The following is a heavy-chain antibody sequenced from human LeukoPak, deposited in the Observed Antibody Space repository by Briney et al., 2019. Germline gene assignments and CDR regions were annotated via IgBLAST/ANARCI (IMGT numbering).Heavy chain of an antibody. J-gene: IGHJ6*03. V-gene: IGHV1-2*02. CDR3: ARDQRTRDLNWNHFGHFYYYMDV. CDR2: INPNSGGT. D-gene: IGHD1-14*01. Sequence: RASVKVSCKASGYTFTGYYMHWVRQAPGQGLEWMGWINPNSGGTNYAQKFQSRVTMTRDTSISTAYMELSRLRSDDTAVYYCARDQRTRDLNWNHFGHFYYYMDVWGKGTAVTVSS. CDR1: GYTFTGYY.